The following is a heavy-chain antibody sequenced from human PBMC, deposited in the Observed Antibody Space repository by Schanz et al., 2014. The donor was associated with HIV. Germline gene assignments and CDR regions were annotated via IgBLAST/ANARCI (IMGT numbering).Heavy chain of an antibody. J-gene: IGHJ4*02. Sequence: QVQLVQSGTEVKKPGSSVKVSCKASGGTFRNHAISWVRQAPGQGLEWLGGTVPISGSANYPQKFQGRVTITADKSTSSVYMELSSLRSEDTAVYYCARDSPVAAGTLDYWGQGTLVTVSS. CDR3: ARDSPVAAGTLDY. CDR1: GGTFRNHA. D-gene: IGHD6-13*01. CDR2: TVPISGSA. V-gene: IGHV1-69*06.